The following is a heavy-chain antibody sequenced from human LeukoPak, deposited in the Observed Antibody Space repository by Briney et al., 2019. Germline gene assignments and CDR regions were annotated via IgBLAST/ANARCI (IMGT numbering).Heavy chain of an antibody. CDR3: ARGLVPGFLDY. CDR1: GFTFSSSW. Sequence: GGSLRLSCAASGFTFSSSWMYWVRQAPGKGLVWVSRINSDESITTYADSVKGRFTISRDNAKNTLYLQMNSLSAEDTAVYYCARGLVPGFLDYWGQGTPVTVSS. D-gene: IGHD4-11*01. J-gene: IGHJ4*02. V-gene: IGHV3-74*01. CDR2: INSDESIT.